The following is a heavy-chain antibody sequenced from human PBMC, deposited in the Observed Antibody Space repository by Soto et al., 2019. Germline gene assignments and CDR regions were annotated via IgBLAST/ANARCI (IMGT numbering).Heavy chain of an antibody. V-gene: IGHV4-4*07. CDR1: GGSISSYY. CDR3: ARGGYSFSWFDP. D-gene: IGHD5-18*01. J-gene: IGHJ5*02. CDR2: IYTSGST. Sequence: QVQLQESGPGLVKPSETLSLTCNVFGGSISSYYWNWIRQPAGKGLEWIRRIYTSGSTNYNPSLKSRVTMSVDTSNNQFSLKVSSVTAADTAVYYCARGGYSFSWFDPWGQGTLVTVSS.